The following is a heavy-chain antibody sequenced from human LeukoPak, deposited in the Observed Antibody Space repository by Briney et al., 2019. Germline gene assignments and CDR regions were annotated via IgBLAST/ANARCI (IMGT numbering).Heavy chain of an antibody. V-gene: IGHV3-23*01. CDR1: GFTFSSYA. CDR2: ISGSGGST. CDR3: AKFRLDGSGSYYNIPEYYYYGMDV. Sequence: GGSLRLSCAASGFTFSSYAMSWVRQAPGKGLEWVSAISGSGGSTYYADSVKGRFTISRDNSKNTLYLQMNSLRAEDTAVYYCAKFRLDGSGSYYNIPEYYYYGMDVWGQGTTVTVSS. D-gene: IGHD3-10*01. J-gene: IGHJ6*02.